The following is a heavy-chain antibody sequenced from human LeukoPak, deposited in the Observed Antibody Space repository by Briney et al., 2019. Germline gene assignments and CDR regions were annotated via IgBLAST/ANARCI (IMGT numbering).Heavy chain of an antibody. V-gene: IGHV3-30-3*01. CDR3: ARDPGRWYYFDY. CDR2: ISYDGSNK. CDR1: GFTFRSYA. D-gene: IGHD2-8*01. Sequence: TGGSLRPSCEGSGFTFRSYAMHWVRQAPGKGLEWVAAISYDGSNKYYADSVKGRFTISRDNSKNTLYLQMNSLRAEDTAVYYCARDPGRWYYFDYWGQGTLVTVSS. J-gene: IGHJ4*02.